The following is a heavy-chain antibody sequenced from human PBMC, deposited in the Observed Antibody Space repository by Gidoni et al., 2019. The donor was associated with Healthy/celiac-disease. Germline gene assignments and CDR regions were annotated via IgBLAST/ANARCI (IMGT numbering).Heavy chain of an antibody. J-gene: IGHJ6*02. D-gene: IGHD6-13*01. CDR3: ARDAIAAAGHYYGMDV. V-gene: IGHV3-11*06. Sequence: GRFTISRDNAKNSLYLQMNSLRAEDTAVYYCARDAIAAAGHYYGMDVWGQGTTVTVSS.